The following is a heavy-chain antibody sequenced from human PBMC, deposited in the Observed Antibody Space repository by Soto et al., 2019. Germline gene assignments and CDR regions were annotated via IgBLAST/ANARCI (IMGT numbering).Heavy chain of an antibody. CDR3: ARHNYGSGSTYFDY. V-gene: IGHV4-59*08. CDR1: GGSISSYY. D-gene: IGHD3-10*01. J-gene: IGHJ4*02. Sequence: PSETLSLTCTVSGGSISSYYWSWIRQPPGKGLEWIGYIYYSGSTNYNPSLKSRVTISVDTSKNQFSLKLNSMTAAGTAVYYCARHNYGSGSTYFDYWGQGTLVTVS. CDR2: IYYSGST.